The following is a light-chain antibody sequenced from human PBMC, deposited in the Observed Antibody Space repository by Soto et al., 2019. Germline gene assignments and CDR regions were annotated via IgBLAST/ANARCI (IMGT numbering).Light chain of an antibody. V-gene: IGKV3D-15*01. J-gene: IGKJ3*01. CDR3: QQYNNWVT. CDR1: QSVSSN. Sequence: EIVMTQSPATLSVSPGERATLSCRASQSVSSNLAWYQHKTGQAPRLLIYAASTRATGIPDRFSGSGSGTDFSLTISSLQSEDFAVYYCQQYNNWVTFGPGTKVDFK. CDR2: AAS.